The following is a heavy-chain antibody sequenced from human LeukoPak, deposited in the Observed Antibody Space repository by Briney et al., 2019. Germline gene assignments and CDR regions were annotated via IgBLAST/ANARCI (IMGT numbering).Heavy chain of an antibody. CDR1: GFSLSTSGVG. D-gene: IGHD3-16*02. V-gene: IGHV2-5*01. CDR3: ARYMITFGGVIAAFDY. CDR2: IYWNDDK. J-gene: IGHJ4*02. Sequence: SGPTLVKPTQTLTLTCTFSGFSLSTSGVGVGWIRQPPGKALEWLSLIYWNDDKRYSPSLKSRLTITKDTSKNQVVLTMTNMDPVDTATYYCARYMITFGGVIAAFDYWGQGTLVTVSS.